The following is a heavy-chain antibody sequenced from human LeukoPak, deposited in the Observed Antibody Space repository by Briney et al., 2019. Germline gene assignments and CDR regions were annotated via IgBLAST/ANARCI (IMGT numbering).Heavy chain of an antibody. J-gene: IGHJ4*02. CDR2: MNPNSGNT. Sequence: GASVKVSCKASGYTFTNYDIHWVRQATGQGLEWMGWMNPNSGNTGYAQKFQGRVTMTRNTSISTAYMELSSLRSEDTAVYYCARGGSSSWRRFYYFDYWGQGTLVTVSS. CDR1: GYTFTNYD. CDR3: ARGGSSSWRRFYYFDY. D-gene: IGHD6-13*01. V-gene: IGHV1-8*02.